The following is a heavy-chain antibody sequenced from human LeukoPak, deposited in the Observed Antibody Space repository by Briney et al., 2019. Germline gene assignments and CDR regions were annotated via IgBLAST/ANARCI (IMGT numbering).Heavy chain of an antibody. Sequence: GASVTVSCTASGYTFTSYYMHWVRQAPGQGLEWMGIINPSGGSTSYAQKFQGRVTMTRDTSTSTVYMELSSLRSEDTAVYYCARDLSSGYYSLSDAFDIWGQGTMVTVSS. V-gene: IGHV1-46*01. CDR3: ARDLSSGYYSLSDAFDI. CDR1: GYTFTSYY. D-gene: IGHD3-22*01. CDR2: INPSGGST. J-gene: IGHJ3*02.